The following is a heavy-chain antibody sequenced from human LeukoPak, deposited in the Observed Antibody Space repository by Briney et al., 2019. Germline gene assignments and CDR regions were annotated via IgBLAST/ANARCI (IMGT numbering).Heavy chain of an antibody. J-gene: IGHJ4*02. CDR3: ARGDLLTLGVDY. CDR2: ISYDGSNK. D-gene: IGHD1-14*01. V-gene: IGHV3-30*14. CDR1: GFTFSSYA. Sequence: GGSLRLSCAASGFTFSSYAMHWVRQAPGKGLEWVAVISYDGSNKYYADSVKGRFTISRENAKNSLYLQMSSLRAGDTAVYYCARGDLLTLGVDYWGQGTLVTVSS.